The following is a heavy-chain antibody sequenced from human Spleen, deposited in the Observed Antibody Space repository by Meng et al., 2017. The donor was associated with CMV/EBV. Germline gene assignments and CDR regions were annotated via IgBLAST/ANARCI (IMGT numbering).Heavy chain of an antibody. Sequence: SETLSLTCTVSGGSISRNSYYWGWIRQPPGKGLEWIGSIYYSGSTYYNPSLKSRVIISVDTSKNQFSLKLNSVTAADTAVYYCARDLGLWFGKYDSWGQGTLVTVPQ. CDR3: ARDLGLWFGKYDS. D-gene: IGHD3-10*01. CDR2: IYYSGST. J-gene: IGHJ5*01. V-gene: IGHV4-39*07. CDR1: GGSISRNSYY.